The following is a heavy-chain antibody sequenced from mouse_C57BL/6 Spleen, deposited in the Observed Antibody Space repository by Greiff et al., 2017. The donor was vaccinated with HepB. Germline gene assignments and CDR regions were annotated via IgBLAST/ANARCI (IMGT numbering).Heavy chain of an antibody. CDR1: GYAFTNYL. D-gene: IGHD2-4*01. J-gene: IGHJ4*01. Sequence: VQLQQSGAELVRPGTSVKVSCKASGYAFTNYLIEWVKQRPGQGLEWIGVINPGSGGTNYNEKFKGKATLTADKSSSTAYMQLSSLTSEDSAVYFCARMDYPHYYAMDYWGQGTSVTVSS. CDR3: ARMDYPHYYAMDY. V-gene: IGHV1-54*01. CDR2: INPGSGGT.